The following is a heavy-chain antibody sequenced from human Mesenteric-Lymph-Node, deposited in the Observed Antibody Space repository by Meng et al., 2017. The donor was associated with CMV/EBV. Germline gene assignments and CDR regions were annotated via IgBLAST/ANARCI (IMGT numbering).Heavy chain of an antibody. CDR1: GGSISSYY. CDR2: IYSGVNT. J-gene: IGHJ4*02. D-gene: IGHD5-18*01. Sequence: GGSLRLSCTVSGGSISSYYWSWIRQPPGKGLEWVSVIYSGVNTYYADSVKGRFTISRDNSKNTLYLQMNSLRAEDTAVYYCARGEYSYTYFDCWGQGTLVTVSS. V-gene: IGHV3-66*02. CDR3: ARGEYSYTYFDC.